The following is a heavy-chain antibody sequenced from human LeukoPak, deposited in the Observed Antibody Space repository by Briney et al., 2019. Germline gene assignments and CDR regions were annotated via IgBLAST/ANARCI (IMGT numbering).Heavy chain of an antibody. CDR3: ARWYSSGWYSDY. D-gene: IGHD6-19*01. J-gene: IGHJ4*02. V-gene: IGHV3-21*06. Sequence: PGGSLRLSCAASGFSFSTYSMIWVRQAPGKGLEWVSSVSGTSEYIYYADSVRGRFTISRDNAKNTVYLHMNSLRAEDTAVYYCARWYSSGWYSDYWGQGTLVTVSS. CDR2: VSGTSEYI. CDR1: GFSFSTYS.